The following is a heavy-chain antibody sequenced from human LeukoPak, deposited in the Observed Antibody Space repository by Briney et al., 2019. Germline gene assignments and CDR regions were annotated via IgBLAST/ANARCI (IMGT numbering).Heavy chain of an antibody. CDR1: GFTFNSYW. D-gene: IGHD6-19*01. CDR3: ARYNSAWKTDDY. V-gene: IGHV3-7*03. CDR2: IKQDGSDK. J-gene: IGHJ4*02. Sequence: GGSLRLSCVASGFTFNSYWMTWVRQAPGKGLEWVADIKQDGSDKYYAGSVKGRFTISRDNAKNSLYLQMNSLRAEDTAVYFCARYNSAWKTDDYWGRGTLVTVSS.